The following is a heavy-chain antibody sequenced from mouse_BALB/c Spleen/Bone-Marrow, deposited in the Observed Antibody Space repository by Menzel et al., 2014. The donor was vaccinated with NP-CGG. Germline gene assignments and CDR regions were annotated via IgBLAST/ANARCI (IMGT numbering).Heavy chain of an antibody. CDR2: IDPETGGT. V-gene: IGHV1-15*01. J-gene: IGHJ3*01. Sequence: QVQLQQSGAELVRPGASVTLSCKASGYTFTDYEMHWVKQTPVHGLEWIGAIDPETGGTAYSQKFKGKATLTADKSSSTAYMELRSLTSEDSAVYHCTRSETGPFAYWGQGTLVTVSA. CDR3: TRSETGPFAY. CDR1: GYTFTDYE. D-gene: IGHD4-1*01.